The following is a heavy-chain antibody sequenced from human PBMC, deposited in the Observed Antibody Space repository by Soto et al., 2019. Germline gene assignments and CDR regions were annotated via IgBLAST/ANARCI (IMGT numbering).Heavy chain of an antibody. J-gene: IGHJ6*02. Sequence: PGGSLRLPCAASAITFSTYAITWVRQAPRSGLEWVSSISDSGGRIYYADSVNGRFTISRDNSENTPYLQINSLTAEDTAVYYCAKERSPYSHYDHGMDVWGQGTTVTV. V-gene: IGHV3-23*01. CDR1: AITFSTYA. CDR2: ISDSGGRI. CDR3: AKERSPYSHYDHGMDV. D-gene: IGHD5-12*01.